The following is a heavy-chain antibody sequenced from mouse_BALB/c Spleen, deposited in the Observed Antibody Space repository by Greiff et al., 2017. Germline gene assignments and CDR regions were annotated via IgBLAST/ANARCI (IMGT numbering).Heavy chain of an antibody. CDR1: GFNIKDTY. J-gene: IGHJ4*01. D-gene: IGHD2-3*01. CDR2: IDPANGNT. Sequence: EVKLQESGAELVKPGASVKLSCTASGFNIKDTYMHWVKQRPEQGLEWIGRIDPANGNTKYDPKFQGKATITADTSSNTAYLQLSSLTSEDTAVYYCADGYYAMDYWGQGTSVTVSS. CDR3: ADGYYAMDY. V-gene: IGHV14-3*02.